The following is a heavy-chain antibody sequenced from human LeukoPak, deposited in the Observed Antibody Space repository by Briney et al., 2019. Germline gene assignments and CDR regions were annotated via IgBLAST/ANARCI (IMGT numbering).Heavy chain of an antibody. V-gene: IGHV3-53*01. CDR1: GFLVRHNY. CDR3: ARDPGVGLDL. Sequence: GGSLRLSCAASGFLVRHNYMSWVRLAPGRGLEWVSIIYNGGNTDYADSVMGRFTVSRDTSKNTLFLQMNDLRVDDTAIYYCARDPGVGLDLWGRGTLVSV. D-gene: IGHD7-27*01. J-gene: IGHJ2*01. CDR2: IYNGGNT.